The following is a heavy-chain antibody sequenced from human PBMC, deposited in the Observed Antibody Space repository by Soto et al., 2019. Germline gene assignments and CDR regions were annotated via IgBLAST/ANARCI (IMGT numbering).Heavy chain of an antibody. CDR3: ARGVTLVRGVIHTPYFDY. CDR1: GGSISRGCYY. CDR2: IYYSGST. D-gene: IGHD3-10*01. J-gene: IGHJ4*02. V-gene: IGHV4-31*03. Sequence: SGTPSLTCTVSGGSISRGCYYWSWIRQHPGKGLEWIGYIYYSGSTYYNPSLKSRVTISVDTSKNQFSLKLSSVTAADTAVYYCARGVTLVRGVIHTPYFDYWGQGALVTVS.